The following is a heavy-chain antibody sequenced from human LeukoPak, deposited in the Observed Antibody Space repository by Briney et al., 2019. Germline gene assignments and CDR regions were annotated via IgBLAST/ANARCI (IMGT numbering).Heavy chain of an antibody. CDR3: ASSGSYYYYYYMDV. CDR1: RFTFSSYS. Sequence: GGSLRLSCAASRFTFSSYSMNWVRQAPGKGLEWVSSISSSSSYIYYADSVKGRFTISRDNAKNSLYLQVNSLRAEDTAAYYCASSGSYYYYYYMDVWGKGTTVTISS. J-gene: IGHJ6*03. D-gene: IGHD1-26*01. CDR2: ISSSSSYI. V-gene: IGHV3-21*01.